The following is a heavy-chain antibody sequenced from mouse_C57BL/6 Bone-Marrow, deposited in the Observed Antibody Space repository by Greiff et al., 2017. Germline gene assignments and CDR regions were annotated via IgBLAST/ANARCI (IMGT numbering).Heavy chain of an antibody. CDR1: GFNIKDDY. CDR2: IDPENGDT. V-gene: IGHV14-4*01. CDR3: TPIYYGNYPYAMTT. J-gene: IGHJ4*01. D-gene: IGHD2-1*01. Sequence: EVKLVESGAELVRPGASVKLSCTASGFNIKDDYMHWVKQRPEQGLEWIGWIDPENGDTEYASKFQGKATITADTSSNTAYLQLSSLTSEDTAVYYCTPIYYGNYPYAMTTGVKEPQSPSPQ.